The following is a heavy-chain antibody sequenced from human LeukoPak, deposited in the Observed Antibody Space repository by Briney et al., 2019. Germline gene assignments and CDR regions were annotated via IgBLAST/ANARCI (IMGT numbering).Heavy chain of an antibody. CDR2: IYYSGST. Sequence: SETLSLTCTVSGGSISSSSYYWGWIRQPPGKGLEWIGSIYYSGSTYYSPSLKSRVTISVGTSKNQFSLKLSSVTAADTAVYYCARYTVAAAGRVGYFDYWGQGTLVTVSS. J-gene: IGHJ4*02. CDR1: GGSISSSSYY. D-gene: IGHD6-13*01. CDR3: ARYTVAAAGRVGYFDY. V-gene: IGHV4-39*01.